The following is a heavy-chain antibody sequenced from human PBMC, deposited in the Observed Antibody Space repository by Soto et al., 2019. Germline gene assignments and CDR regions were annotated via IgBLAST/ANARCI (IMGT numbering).Heavy chain of an antibody. CDR1: GASISSGVYY. V-gene: IGHV4-31*03. CDR3: ARDFGDYSFFFDY. J-gene: IGHJ4*02. Sequence: SETLSLTCTVSGASISSGVYYLSWIRKHPVKGLEWIGYIYYSGSTYYNPSLKSRVTISVDRSKNQFSLHLRSVTTADTAIYYCARDFGDYSFFFDYWGQGNLVTVSS. CDR2: IYYSGST. D-gene: IGHD4-17*01.